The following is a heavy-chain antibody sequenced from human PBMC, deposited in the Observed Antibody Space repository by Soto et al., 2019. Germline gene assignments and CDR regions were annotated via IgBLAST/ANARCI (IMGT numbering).Heavy chain of an antibody. J-gene: IGHJ4*02. Sequence: EVQLVESGGGLVQPGGSLRLSCAASGFTFSTYWMSWARQAPGKGLEWVANIKYDESEKYYVDSVKGRFTISRDNAKKALYLQMNSLRVEDTAVYYCAREWGSSSGRGSDYWGQGTLVTVSS. CDR1: GFTFSTYW. CDR3: AREWGSSSGRGSDY. D-gene: IGHD6-6*01. CDR2: IKYDESEK. V-gene: IGHV3-7*01.